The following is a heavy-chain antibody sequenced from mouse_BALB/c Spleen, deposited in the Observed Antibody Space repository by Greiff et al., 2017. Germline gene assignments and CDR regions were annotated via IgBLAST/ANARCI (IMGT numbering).Heavy chain of an antibody. D-gene: IGHD3-3*01. Sequence: EVMLVESGGDLVKPGGSLKLSCAASGFTFSSYGMSWVRQTPDKRLEWVATISSGGSYTYYPDSVKGRFTISRDNAKNTLYLQMSSLKSEDTAMYYCARHGGDGFDYWGQGTTLTVSS. CDR3: ARHGGDGFDY. V-gene: IGHV5-6*01. CDR2: ISSGGSYT. J-gene: IGHJ2*01. CDR1: GFTFSSYG.